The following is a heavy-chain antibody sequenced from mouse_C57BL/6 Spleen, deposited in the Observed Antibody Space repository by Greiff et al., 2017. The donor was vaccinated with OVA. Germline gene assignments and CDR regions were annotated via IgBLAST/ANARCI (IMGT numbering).Heavy chain of an antibody. Sequence: QVQLQQPGAELVMPGASVKLSCKASGYTFTSYWMHWVKQRPGQGLEWIGELDPSDSYTNYNQKFKGKSTLTVDKSSSTAYMQLSSLTSEDSAVYYCARYYYGSVAMDYWGQGTSVTVSS. CDR1: GYTFTSYW. J-gene: IGHJ4*01. V-gene: IGHV1-69*01. CDR3: ARYYYGSVAMDY. D-gene: IGHD1-1*01. CDR2: LDPSDSYT.